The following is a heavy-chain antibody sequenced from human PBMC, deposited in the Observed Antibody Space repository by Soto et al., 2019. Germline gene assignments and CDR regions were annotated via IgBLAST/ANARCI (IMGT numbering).Heavy chain of an antibody. Sequence: SEILSLTCTVSGYSISSGCYCGWIRQPPGKRLEWIGSMYPTGSTYYNPSLKSRVTMSVDTSNNEFSLKLTSVTAADTAVYHCVRDLNYGLYYFDYWGQGTLVTVSS. CDR1: GYSISSGCY. CDR3: VRDLNYGLYYFDY. CDR2: MYPTGST. D-gene: IGHD3-10*01. V-gene: IGHV4-38-2*02. J-gene: IGHJ4*02.